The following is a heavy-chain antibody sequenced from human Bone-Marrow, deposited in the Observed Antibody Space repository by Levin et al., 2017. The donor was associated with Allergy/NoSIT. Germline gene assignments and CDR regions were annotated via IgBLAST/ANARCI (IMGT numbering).Heavy chain of an antibody. Sequence: SLKISCAASGFTFDDYAMHWVRQAPGKGLEWVSGISWNSGSIGYADSVKGRFTISRDNAKNSLYLQMNSLRAEDTALYYCARRITIFGVDGGGAFDIWGQGTMVTVSS. CDR1: GFTFDDYA. D-gene: IGHD3-3*01. CDR2: ISWNSGSI. V-gene: IGHV3-9*01. CDR3: ARRITIFGVDGGGAFDI. J-gene: IGHJ3*02.